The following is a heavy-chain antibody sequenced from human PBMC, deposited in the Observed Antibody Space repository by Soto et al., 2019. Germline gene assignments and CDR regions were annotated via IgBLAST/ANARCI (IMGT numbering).Heavy chain of an antibody. J-gene: IGHJ4*02. CDR2: INAGNGNT. Sequence: ASVKVSCKASGYTFTSYAMHWVRQAPGQRLEWMGWINAGNGNTKYSQKFQGRVTITRDTSTSTVYMELSSLRSEDTAVYYCARDYYDSSGYYSYHFDYWGQGTLVTVSS. CDR1: GYTFTSYA. V-gene: IGHV1-3*01. CDR3: ARDYYDSSGYYSYHFDY. D-gene: IGHD3-22*01.